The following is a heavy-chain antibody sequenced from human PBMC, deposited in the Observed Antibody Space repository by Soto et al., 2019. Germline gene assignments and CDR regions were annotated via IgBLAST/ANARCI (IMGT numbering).Heavy chain of an antibody. V-gene: IGHV3-33*06. D-gene: IGHD5-12*01. CDR3: AKDPTEIYSGYLHGHFDY. J-gene: IGHJ4*02. CDR1: GFTFSSYG. CDR2: IWYDGSNK. Sequence: PGGSLRLSCAASGFTFSSYGMHWVRQAPGKGLEWVAVIWYDGSNKYYADSVKGRFTISRDNSKNTLYLQMNSLRAEDTAVYYCAKDPTEIYSGYLHGHFDYWGQGTLVTVSS.